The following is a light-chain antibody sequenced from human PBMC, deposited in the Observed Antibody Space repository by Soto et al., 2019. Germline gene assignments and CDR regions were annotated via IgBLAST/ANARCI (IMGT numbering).Light chain of an antibody. V-gene: IGKV1-5*03. CDR2: KAS. CDR3: QQYHASPWT. CDR1: QSINSW. J-gene: IGKJ1*01. Sequence: DIQMTQSPSTLSASVGDRVTITCRASQSINSWLAWYQQKPGKAPKVLIYKASSLKSGVPSRFSGSGSGTEFTLTVSSLQPDDFATYYCQQYHASPWTFGQGTKVDI.